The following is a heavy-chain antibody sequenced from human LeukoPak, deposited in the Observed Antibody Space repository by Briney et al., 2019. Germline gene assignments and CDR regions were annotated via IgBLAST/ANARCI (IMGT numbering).Heavy chain of an antibody. D-gene: IGHD6-13*01. CDR1: GGSISSGSYY. V-gene: IGHV4-61*02. CDR2: IYTSGST. Sequence: SETPSLTCTVSGGSISSGSYYWSWIRQPAGKGLEWIGRIYTSGSTNYNPSLKSRVTISVDTSKNQFSLKLSSVTAADTAVYYCARGSSSWDFDYWGQGTLVTVSS. CDR3: ARGSSSWDFDY. J-gene: IGHJ4*02.